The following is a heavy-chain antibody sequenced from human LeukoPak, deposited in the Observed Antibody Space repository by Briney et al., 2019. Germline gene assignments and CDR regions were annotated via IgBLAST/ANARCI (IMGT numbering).Heavy chain of an antibody. J-gene: IGHJ4*02. Sequence: GGSLRLSCAASGFTLSSFWMNWVRQAPGKGLEWVANIKRDGSKQYYVDSVKGRLTISRDNAKNSLYLQMNNLRAEDTAVYYCARGDYGSGSWFDYWGQGTLVTVSS. CDR1: GFTLSSFW. V-gene: IGHV3-7*04. CDR2: IKRDGSKQ. CDR3: ARGDYGSGSWFDY. D-gene: IGHD3-10*01.